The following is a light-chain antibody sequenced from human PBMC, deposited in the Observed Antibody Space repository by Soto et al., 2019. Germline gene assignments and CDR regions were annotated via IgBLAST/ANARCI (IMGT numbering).Light chain of an antibody. CDR1: QSVSSNF. CDR2: DAS. J-gene: IGKJ2*02. V-gene: IGKV3-20*01. Sequence: DIVLTQSPGTLSLSPGERATLSCRASQSVSSNFLAWYQQKPGQAPRLLIYDASSRATGIPDRFSGSGSGTDFTLTSSRLEPEEFAVYYCQHYGTAPCTFGQWTTLEIK. CDR3: QHYGTAPCT.